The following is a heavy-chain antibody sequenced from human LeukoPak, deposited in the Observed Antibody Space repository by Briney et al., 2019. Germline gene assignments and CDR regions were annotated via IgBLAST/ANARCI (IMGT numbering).Heavy chain of an antibody. V-gene: IGHV4-34*01. CDR1: GFTFSSYW. CDR3: ARSYDYVWGSYRYRSWFDP. CDR2: INHSGST. J-gene: IGHJ5*02. Sequence: AGGSLRLSCAASGFTFSSYWMSWIRQPPGKGLEWIGEINHSGSTNYNPSLKSRVTISVDTSKNQFSLKLSSVTAADTAVYYCARSYDYVWGSYRYRSWFDPWGQGTLVTVSS. D-gene: IGHD3-16*02.